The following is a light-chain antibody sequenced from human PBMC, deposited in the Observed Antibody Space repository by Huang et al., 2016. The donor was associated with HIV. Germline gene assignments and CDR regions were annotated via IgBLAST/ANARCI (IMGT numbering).Light chain of an antibody. CDR1: QSVRSN. CDR3: QQYNNWPPWT. V-gene: IGKV3-15*01. CDR2: GAS. Sequence: EIVMTQSPATLSVSPGERATLSCRASQSVRSNLAWYQQKPGQAPRLFIYGASTRATGIPARFSGSGAGTACTLTIGSLQSEDFAVYYCQQYNNWPPWTFGQGTKVEIK. J-gene: IGKJ1*01.